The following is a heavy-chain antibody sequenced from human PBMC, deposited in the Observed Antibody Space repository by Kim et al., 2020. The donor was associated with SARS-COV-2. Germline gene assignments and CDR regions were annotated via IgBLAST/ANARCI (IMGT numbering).Heavy chain of an antibody. Sequence: SVKVSCKASGGTFSSYAISWVRQAPGQGLEWMGGIIPIFGTANYAQKFQGRVTITADESTSTAYMELSSLRSEDTAVYYCARPVRGVPPYYYYYGMDVWGQGTTVTVSS. CDR3: ARPVRGVPPYYYYYGMDV. CDR2: IIPIFGTA. V-gene: IGHV1-69*13. J-gene: IGHJ6*02. CDR1: GGTFSSYA. D-gene: IGHD3-10*01.